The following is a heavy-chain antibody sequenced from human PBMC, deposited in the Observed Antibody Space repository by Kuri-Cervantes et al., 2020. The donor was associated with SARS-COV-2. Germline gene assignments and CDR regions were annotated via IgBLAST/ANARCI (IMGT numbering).Heavy chain of an antibody. J-gene: IGHJ4*02. CDR3: ATESSSWYGGSFDY. D-gene: IGHD6-13*01. Sequence: GESLKISCAASGFTFSSYAMHWVRQAPGEGLEWVAVISYDGSNKYYADSVKGRFTISRDNSKNTLYLQMNSLRAEDTAVYYCATESSSWYGGSFDYWGQGTLVTVSS. CDR1: GFTFSSYA. V-gene: IGHV3-30-3*01. CDR2: ISYDGSNK.